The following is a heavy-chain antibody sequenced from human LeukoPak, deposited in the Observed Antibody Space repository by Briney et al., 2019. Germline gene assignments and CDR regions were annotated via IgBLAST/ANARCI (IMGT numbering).Heavy chain of an antibody. J-gene: IGHJ4*02. D-gene: IGHD3-10*01. CDR2: ISYDGSNK. CDR1: GFTFSSYG. Sequence: GGSLRLSCAASGFTFSSYGMHWVRQAPGKGLEWVAVISYDGSNKYYADSVKGRFTISRDNSKNTLYLQMNSLRAEDTAVYYCAKDGSPSGSYYKPVGYWGQGTLVTVSS. CDR3: AKDGSPSGSYYKPVGY. V-gene: IGHV3-30*18.